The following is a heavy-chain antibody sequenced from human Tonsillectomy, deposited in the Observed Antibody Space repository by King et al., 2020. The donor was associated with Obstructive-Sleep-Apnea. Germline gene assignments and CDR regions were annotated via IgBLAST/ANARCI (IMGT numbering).Heavy chain of an antibody. V-gene: IGHV3-23*04. J-gene: IGHJ4*02. CDR1: GFNFSSNA. Sequence: VQLVESGGGLVQPGGSLRLFCSVSGFNFSSNAMRWGRQAPGKGREWVSAISGSGGSKYYADSVKGRFNNSRDNSKNTLYLQMNSRRAEDTAVYYCAKGGKGAVAGTTFDYWGKGTLVTVSS. D-gene: IGHD6-19*01. CDR3: AKGGKGAVAGTTFDY. CDR2: ISGSGGSK.